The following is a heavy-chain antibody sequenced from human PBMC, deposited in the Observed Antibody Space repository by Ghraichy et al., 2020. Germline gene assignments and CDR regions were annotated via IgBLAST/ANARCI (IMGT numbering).Heavy chain of an antibody. CDR1: GGSISSSSYY. J-gene: IGHJ4*02. V-gene: IGHV4-39*01. Sequence: SETLSLTCTVSGGSISSSSYYWGWIRQPPGKGLEWIGSIYYSGSTYYNPSLKSRVTISVDTSKNQFSLKLSSVTAADTAVYYCARRKTIFGVVTYYFDYWGQGTLVTVSS. CDR2: IYYSGST. CDR3: ARRKTIFGVVTYYFDY. D-gene: IGHD3-3*01.